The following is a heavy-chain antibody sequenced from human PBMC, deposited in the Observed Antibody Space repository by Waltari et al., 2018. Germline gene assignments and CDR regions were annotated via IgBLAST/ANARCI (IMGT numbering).Heavy chain of an antibody. Sequence: QVQLQQWGAGLLKPSETLSLTCAVYGGSFSGYYWSWIRQPPGKGLGWIGEINHSGSTNYNPSLKSRVTISVDTSKNQFSLKLSSVTAADTAVYYCARGRGGGDYYYYYMDVWGKGTTVTISS. CDR3: ARGRGGGDYYYYYMDV. CDR2: INHSGST. J-gene: IGHJ6*03. D-gene: IGHD3-16*01. CDR1: GGSFSGYY. V-gene: IGHV4-34*01.